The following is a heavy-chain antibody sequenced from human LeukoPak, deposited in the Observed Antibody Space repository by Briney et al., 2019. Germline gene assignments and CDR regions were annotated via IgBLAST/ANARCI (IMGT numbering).Heavy chain of an antibody. J-gene: IGHJ4*02. V-gene: IGHV3-21*01. Sequence: GGSLRLSCAASGFTFSSYSMNWVRQAPGKGREWVSSISSSSSYIYYADSVKGGFTISRDNAKNSLYLQMNSLRAEDTAVYYRARDPRTPERCSSTSCYAAYWGQGTLVTVSS. CDR3: ARDPRTPERCSSTSCYAAY. CDR1: GFTFSSYS. CDR2: ISSSSSYI. D-gene: IGHD2-2*01.